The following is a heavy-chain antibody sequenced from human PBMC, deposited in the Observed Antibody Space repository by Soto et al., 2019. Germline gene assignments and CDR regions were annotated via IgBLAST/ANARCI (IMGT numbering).Heavy chain of an antibody. V-gene: IGHV1-18*04. D-gene: IGHD2-21*02. CDR2: ISAYNGNT. CDR1: GYTFTSYG. J-gene: IGHJ4*02. Sequence: ASVKVSCKASGYTFTSYGISWVRQAPGQGLEWMGWISAYNGNTNYAQKLQGRVTMTTDTSTSTAYMELRSLRSDDTAVYYCARDSFRSCGGDCYSHFDYWGQGTLVTVSS. CDR3: ARDSFRSCGGDCYSHFDY.